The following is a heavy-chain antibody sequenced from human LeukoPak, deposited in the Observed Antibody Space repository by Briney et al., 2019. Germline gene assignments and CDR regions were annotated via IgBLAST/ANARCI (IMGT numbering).Heavy chain of an antibody. D-gene: IGHD6-6*01. J-gene: IGHJ6*03. CDR3: ARVRPLYSSSSSYYYYYMDV. CDR1: GFTFSDYY. V-gene: IGHV3-11*04. CDR2: ISSSGSTI. Sequence: PGGSLRLSCAASGFTFSDYYMSWIRQAPGKGLEWVSYISSSGSTIYYADSVKGRFTISRDNAKNSLYLQMNSLRAEDTAVYYCARVRPLYSSSSSYYYYYMDVWGKGTTVTVSS.